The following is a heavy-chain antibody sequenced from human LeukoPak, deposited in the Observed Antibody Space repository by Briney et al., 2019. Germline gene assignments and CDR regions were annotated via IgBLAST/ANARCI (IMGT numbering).Heavy chain of an antibody. J-gene: IGHJ4*02. D-gene: IGHD5-18*01. CDR3: ARATGVVSFDY. CDR2: IDPSDSYT. CDR1: GYSFTSNW. Sequence: GESLKISCKGSGYSFTSNWISWVRQMPGKGLEWMGRIDPSDSYTDYSPSFQGHVTISADKSINTAYMQWSSLKASDTAMYCCARATGVVSFDYWGQGTLVTVSS. V-gene: IGHV5-10-1*01.